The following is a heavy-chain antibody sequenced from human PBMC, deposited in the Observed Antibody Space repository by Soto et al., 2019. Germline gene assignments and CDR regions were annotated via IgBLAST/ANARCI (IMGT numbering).Heavy chain of an antibody. Sequence: QVQLQESGPTLVKPSETLSLTCTVSGGSIRSYCWTWIRQPPGEGLEWIGCICHSGTTNYNPSLQSLVAIAIDTQMNQFPFQLGSVTVGQTAFFYCAGVESIVVAKRRLMDVLGKGTTVTLS. CDR2: ICHSGTT. CDR3: AGVESIVVAKRRLMDV. CDR1: GGSIRSYC. J-gene: IGHJ6*03. V-gene: IGHV4-4*08. D-gene: IGHD3-22*01.